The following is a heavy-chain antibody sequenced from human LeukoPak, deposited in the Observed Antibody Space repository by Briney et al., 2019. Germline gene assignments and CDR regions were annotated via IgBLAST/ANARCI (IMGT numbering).Heavy chain of an antibody. D-gene: IGHD3-16*01. CDR1: GFTLSTYA. V-gene: IGHV3-23*01. J-gene: IGHJ5*02. CDR3: ARDRIMITFGGVENWFDP. Sequence: GGSLRLSCAASGFTLSTYAMSWVRQTPGKGLEWVAATSSSDAGTYHADSVRGRFTISRDNSKNTLYLQTNSLRAEDTAVYYCARDRIMITFGGVENWFDPWGQGTLVTVSS. CDR2: TSSSDAGT.